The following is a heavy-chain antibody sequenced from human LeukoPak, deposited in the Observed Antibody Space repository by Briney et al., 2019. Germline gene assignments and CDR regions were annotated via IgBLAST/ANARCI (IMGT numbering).Heavy chain of an antibody. D-gene: IGHD6-19*01. CDR3: ARVGSSGWYGVFDY. CDR2: IYYSGST. CDR1: GGSISSYY. Sequence: PSETLSLTCTVSGGSISSYYWSWIRQPPGKGLDGFGYIYYSGSTSYHPSIKSRVTISVDTSKKHFSMKLSSVAAEDTAVYCCARVGSSGWYGVFDYWGQGTLVTVSS. V-gene: IGHV4-59*01. J-gene: IGHJ4*02.